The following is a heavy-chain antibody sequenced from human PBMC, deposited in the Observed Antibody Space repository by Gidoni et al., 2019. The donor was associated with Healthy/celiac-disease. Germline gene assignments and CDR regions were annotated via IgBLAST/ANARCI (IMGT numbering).Heavy chain of an antibody. D-gene: IGHD6-13*01. CDR2: IWYDGSNK. Sequence: QVQLVESGGGVVQPGRSLRLSCAASGFTFSSYGMHWVRQAPGKGLEWVAVIWYDGSNKYYADSVKGRFTISRDNSKNTLYLQMNSLRAEDTAVYYCARGNSPYGMDVWGQGTTVTVSS. J-gene: IGHJ6*02. V-gene: IGHV3-33*01. CDR1: GFTFSSYG. CDR3: ARGNSPYGMDV.